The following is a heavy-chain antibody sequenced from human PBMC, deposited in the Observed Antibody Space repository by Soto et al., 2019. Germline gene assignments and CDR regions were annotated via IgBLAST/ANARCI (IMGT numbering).Heavy chain of an antibody. D-gene: IGHD6-19*01. CDR3: ARPARQDTVAGNY. CDR1: CGSISSSSYY. J-gene: IGHJ4*02. V-gene: IGHV4-39*01. CDR2: IYYTGIT. Sequence: SETLSLTCTFSCGSISSSSYYWGWIRQPPGKGLEWIGSIYYTGITHYNPSLKSRATISIDTSKNQFSLNLNSVTATDTAVYYCARPARQDTVAGNYWGQGTLVTVSS.